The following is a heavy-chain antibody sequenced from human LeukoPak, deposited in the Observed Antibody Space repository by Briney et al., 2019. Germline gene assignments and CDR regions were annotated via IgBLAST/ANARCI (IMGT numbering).Heavy chain of an antibody. D-gene: IGHD4-23*01. V-gene: IGHV3-72*01. J-gene: IGHJ3*02. Sequence: PGGSLRLSCAASGFTFSDHYMDWVRQAPGKGLEWVGRIRNKVNSYTTEYAASVKGRFTISRDDSKNSLYLQVSSLKTEDTAVYYCAGESTVAHRAFDIWGQGTMVTVSS. CDR3: AGESTVAHRAFDI. CDR2: IRNKVNSYTT. CDR1: GFTFSDHY.